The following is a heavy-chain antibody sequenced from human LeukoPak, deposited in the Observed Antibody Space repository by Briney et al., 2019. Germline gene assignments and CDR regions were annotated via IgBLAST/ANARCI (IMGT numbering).Heavy chain of an antibody. V-gene: IGHV4-39*01. J-gene: IGHJ5*02. D-gene: IGHD3-10*01. Sequence: SETLSLTCAVSGGSISSGGYSWGWIRQPPGKGLEWIGSIYYSGSTYYNPSLKSRVTISVDTSKNQFSLKLSSVTAADTAVYYCARHEGVRGSYNWFDPWGQGTLVTVSS. CDR2: IYYSGST. CDR3: ARHEGVRGSYNWFDP. CDR1: GGSISSGGYS.